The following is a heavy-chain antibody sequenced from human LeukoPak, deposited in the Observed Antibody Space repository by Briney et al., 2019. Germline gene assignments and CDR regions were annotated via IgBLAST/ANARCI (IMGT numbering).Heavy chain of an antibody. J-gene: IGHJ4*02. CDR1: GFTFSSYA. CDR2: ISGSGGST. CDR3: AKKTRIAARPGGFNY. Sequence: GGSLRLSCAASGFTFSSYAMSWVRQAPGKGLEWVSAISGSGGSTYYADSVKGRFTISRDNSKNTLYLQMNSPRAEDTAVYYCAKKTRIAARPGGFNYWGQGTLVTVSS. V-gene: IGHV3-23*01. D-gene: IGHD6-6*01.